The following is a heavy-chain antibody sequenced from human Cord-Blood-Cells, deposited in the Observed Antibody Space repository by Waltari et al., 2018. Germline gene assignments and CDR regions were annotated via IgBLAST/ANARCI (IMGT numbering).Heavy chain of an antibody. D-gene: IGHD3-22*01. CDR2: IRYDGSNK. J-gene: IGHJ3*02. V-gene: IGHV3-30*02. CDR3: ARRKKYYDSSGYYAFDI. Sequence: QVQLVESGGGVVQPGGSLRLSRAASGFTFSSYGMHWVRQAPGKGLEWVAFIRYDGSNKYYADSVKGRFTISSDNSKNTLYLQMNSLRAEDTAVYYCARRKKYYDSSGYYAFDIWGQGTMVTVSS. CDR1: GFTFSSYG.